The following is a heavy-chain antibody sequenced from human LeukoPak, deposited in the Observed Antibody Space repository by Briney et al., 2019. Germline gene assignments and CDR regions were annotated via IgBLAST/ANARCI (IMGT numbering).Heavy chain of an antibody. D-gene: IGHD6-19*01. Sequence: SETLSLTCTVSGGSISSSSYYWGWIRQPPGKGLEWIGYIYYSGSTNYNPSLKSRVTISVDTSKNQFSLKLSSVTAADTAVYYCARDSSGWEDYWGQGTLVTVSS. CDR2: IYYSGST. J-gene: IGHJ4*02. CDR1: GGSISSSSYY. V-gene: IGHV4-61*01. CDR3: ARDSSGWEDY.